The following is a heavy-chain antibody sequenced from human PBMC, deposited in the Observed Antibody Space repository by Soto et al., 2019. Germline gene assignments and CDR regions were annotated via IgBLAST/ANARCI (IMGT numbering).Heavy chain of an antibody. V-gene: IGHV4-39*01. Sequence: PSETLSLTCTVSGDSIGDSDYYWGWIRQPPGKGLEWIGNIYYSGSTYYNPSLTSRVTISVDTSKNQFSLKLNSMTAADTAVYYCARLSSGRREYYFNSWGQGTLVTSPQ. D-gene: IGHD3-10*01. CDR2: IYYSGST. CDR3: ARLSSGRREYYFNS. CDR1: GDSIGDSDYY. J-gene: IGHJ4*02.